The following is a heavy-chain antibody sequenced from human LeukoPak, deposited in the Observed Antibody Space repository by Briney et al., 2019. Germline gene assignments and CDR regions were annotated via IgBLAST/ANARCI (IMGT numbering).Heavy chain of an antibody. CDR3: ARHPIVPKRYYYDSSGYYYYYYYMDV. CDR1: GGTFSSYA. D-gene: IGHD3-22*01. V-gene: IGHV1-69*01. CDR2: IIPIFGTA. Sequence: ASVKVSCKASGGTFSSYAISWVRQAPGQGLEWMGGIIPIFGTANYAQKFQGRVTITADESTSTAYTDLSSLRSEDTAVYYCARHPIVPKRYYYDSSGYYYYYYYMDVWGKGTTGTVSS. J-gene: IGHJ6*03.